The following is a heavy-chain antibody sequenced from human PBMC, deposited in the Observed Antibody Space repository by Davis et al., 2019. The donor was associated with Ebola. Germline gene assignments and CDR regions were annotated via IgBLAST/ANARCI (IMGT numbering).Heavy chain of an antibody. Sequence: GESLKISCKGSGYSFTSYWIGWVRQMPGKGLEWMGIIYPGDSDTRYSPSFQGQVTISADKSISTAYLQWSSLKASDTAMYYCARQVGRSSSWYMRAVGRDAFDIWGQGTMVTVSS. V-gene: IGHV5-51*01. J-gene: IGHJ3*02. D-gene: IGHD6-13*01. CDR2: IYPGDSDT. CDR3: ARQVGRSSSWYMRAVGRDAFDI. CDR1: GYSFTSYW.